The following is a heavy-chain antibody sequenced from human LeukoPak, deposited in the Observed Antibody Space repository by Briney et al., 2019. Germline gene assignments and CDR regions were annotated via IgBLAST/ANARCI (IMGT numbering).Heavy chain of an antibody. D-gene: IGHD2-2*02. Sequence: SGGSLILSCAASGFTVSRNYMSWVRQAPGKGLEWVSVIYSDGSTYNADSVKGRFTISRDNSKNTVYLQMNSLRAEDTAVYYCARDFCSSSGCNTPQWFDYWGQGTLVTVSS. J-gene: IGHJ4*02. CDR2: IYSDGST. CDR1: GFTVSRNY. CDR3: ARDFCSSSGCNTPQWFDY. V-gene: IGHV3-53*05.